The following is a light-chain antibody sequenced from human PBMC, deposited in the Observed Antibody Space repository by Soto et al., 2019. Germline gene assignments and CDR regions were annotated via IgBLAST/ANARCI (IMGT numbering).Light chain of an antibody. CDR3: QQRAT. Sequence: EVMLRQSPVTLSLSPGERATPSCRARQSVSSSYLAWYQQKPGQAPRLLIYGASSRATGIPARFSGSGSGTDFTLTNSSLEPEDFAVYYCQQRATFGQGTRLENK. CDR2: GAS. CDR1: QSVSSSY. J-gene: IGKJ5*01. V-gene: IGKV3-20*01.